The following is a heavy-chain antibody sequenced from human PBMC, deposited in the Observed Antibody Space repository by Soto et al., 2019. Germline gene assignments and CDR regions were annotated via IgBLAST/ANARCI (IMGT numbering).Heavy chain of an antibody. Sequence: QVQPQESGPGLVKPSETLSLTCTVSGGSINGYYWTWLRQSPTNGLEWIGYFHFSGSTKYNPSLESRLTISADTSKNQISLTLSSVTAADTAVYYCARASGYSYGYDDFFDNWGQGTLANVSS. CDR1: GGSINGYY. D-gene: IGHD5-18*01. CDR2: FHFSGST. J-gene: IGHJ4*01. V-gene: IGHV4-59*01. CDR3: ARASGYSYGYDDFFDN.